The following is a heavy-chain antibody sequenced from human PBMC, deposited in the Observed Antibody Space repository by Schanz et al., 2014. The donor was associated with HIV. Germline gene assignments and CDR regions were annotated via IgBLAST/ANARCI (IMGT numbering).Heavy chain of an antibody. D-gene: IGHD1-1*01. V-gene: IGHV3-15*01. Sequence: EVQLVESGGCLVKPGGSLRLSCAASGFTFSNAWMNWVRQAPGKGLEWVGRIKSKTDGGTTDYAAPVKGRFTISRDDAKNTLYLQMNSLRDEDTAVYYCARAGAHWTSCFDYWGQGTLVTVSS. J-gene: IGHJ4*02. CDR1: GFTFSNAW. CDR3: ARAGAHWTSCFDY. CDR2: IKSKTDGGTT.